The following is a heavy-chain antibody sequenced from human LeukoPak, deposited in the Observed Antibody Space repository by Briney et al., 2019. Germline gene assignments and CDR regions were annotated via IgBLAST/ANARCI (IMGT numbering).Heavy chain of an antibody. CDR2: IRSKAYGGTT. D-gene: IGHD3-9*01. CDR1: GFTFGDYA. Sequence: GGSLRLSCTASGFTFGDYAMSWFRQAPGKGLEWVGFIRSKAYGGTTEYAASVKGRFTISRDDSKSIAYLQMNSLKTEDTAVYYCTRAGVYDILAGLDYWGQGTLVTVS. V-gene: IGHV3-49*03. J-gene: IGHJ4*02. CDR3: TRAGVYDILAGLDY.